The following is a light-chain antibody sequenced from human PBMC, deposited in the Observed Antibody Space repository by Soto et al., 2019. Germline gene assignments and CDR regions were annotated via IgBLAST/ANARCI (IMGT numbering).Light chain of an antibody. CDR2: AAS. CDR3: QKYNSAPYA. V-gene: IGKV1-27*01. Sequence: DIQMTQSPSSLFASVGDRVTITFRASQGISNYLAWYQQKPGKVPKLLIYAASTLQSGVPSRFSGSGSGTDFTRTIGSLQPEDVATYYGQKYNSAPYAFGQGTKLEIK. J-gene: IGKJ2*01. CDR1: QGISNY.